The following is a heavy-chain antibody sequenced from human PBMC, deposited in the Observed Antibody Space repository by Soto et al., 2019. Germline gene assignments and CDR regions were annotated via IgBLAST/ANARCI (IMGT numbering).Heavy chain of an antibody. V-gene: IGHV1-18*01. J-gene: IGHJ4*02. CDR2: ISSYNGNT. D-gene: IGHD6-19*01. CDR3: GRDDIAVARTCFDY. Sequence: QVQLVQSGAEVKKPGASVKVSCKASGYTFTSYGISWVRQAPVQGLEGMGWISSYNGNTNYAQKLQGRVTMTTDTSKSTAYMELSSLRSADTAVYYCGRDDIAVARTCFDYWGQGTLVTVSS. CDR1: GYTFTSYG.